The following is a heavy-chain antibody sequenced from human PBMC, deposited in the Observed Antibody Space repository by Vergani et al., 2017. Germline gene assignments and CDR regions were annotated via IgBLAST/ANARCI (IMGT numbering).Heavy chain of an antibody. J-gene: IGHJ4*02. CDR1: GDSISSGVYY. D-gene: IGHD3-22*01. Sequence: QLQLQESGPGLVKPSQTLSLTCSVSGDSISSGVYYWNWIRQHPGKGLEWIGYIYSTGSTNRNPSPRRRINMSVDTYKNQFSLKLNSVAAADTAMYYCARMGGYDEGDAFRIGYFDAWGPGILVTVSS. CDR3: ARMGGYDEGDAFRIGYFDA. CDR2: IYSTGST. V-gene: IGHV4-31*03.